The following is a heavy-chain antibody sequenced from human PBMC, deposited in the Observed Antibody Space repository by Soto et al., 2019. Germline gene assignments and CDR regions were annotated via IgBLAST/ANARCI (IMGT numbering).Heavy chain of an antibody. V-gene: IGHV4-39*01. Sequence: SETLSLTCTVSGGSISSSSYYSGWIRQPPGKGLEWIGSIYYSGSTYYNPSLKSRVTISVDTSKNQFSLKLSSVTAADTAVYYCARRWSYYYYYGMDVWGQGTTVS. CDR3: ARRWSYYYYYGMDV. CDR1: GGSISSSSYY. D-gene: IGHD1-26*01. J-gene: IGHJ6*02. CDR2: IYYSGST.